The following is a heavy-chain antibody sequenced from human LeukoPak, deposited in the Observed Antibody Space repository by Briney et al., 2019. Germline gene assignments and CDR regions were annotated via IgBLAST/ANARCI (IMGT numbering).Heavy chain of an antibody. CDR3: ARGNRYFDY. J-gene: IGHJ4*02. CDR2: ISSSSYI. Sequence: ETLSLTCTVSGGSISRSSYYWGWIRQPPGKGLEWVSPISSSSYIYYADSVKGRFTISKDNAKNSLYLQMNSLRAEDTAVYYCARGNRYFDYWGQGTLVTVSS. V-gene: IGHV3-69-1*01. CDR1: GGSISRSSYY.